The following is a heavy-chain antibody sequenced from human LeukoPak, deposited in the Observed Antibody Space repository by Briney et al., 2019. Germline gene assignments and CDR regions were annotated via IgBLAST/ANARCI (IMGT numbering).Heavy chain of an antibody. J-gene: IGHJ4*02. Sequence: ASVKVSCKASGYTFTSYYMHWVRQAPGQGLEWMGIINPSGGSTSYAQKFQGRVTMTRDTSTSTVYMELSSLRAEDTAVYYCANEGFLFWSALMEGEDYWGQGTLVSVSS. CDR2: INPSGGST. CDR3: ANEGFLFWSALMEGEDY. V-gene: IGHV1-46*01. D-gene: IGHD3-3*01. CDR1: GYTFTSYY.